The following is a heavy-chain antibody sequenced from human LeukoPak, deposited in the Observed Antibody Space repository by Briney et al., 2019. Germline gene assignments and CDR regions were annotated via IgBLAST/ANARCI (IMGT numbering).Heavy chain of an antibody. CDR1: GFSFSSYG. CDR3: AKERIVVVIEYYFDY. CDR2: ISYDGSNK. D-gene: IGHD3-22*01. V-gene: IGHV3-30*18. J-gene: IGHJ4*02. Sequence: HPGGSLRLSCAASGFSFSSYGMRWVRQAPGKGLEWVAAISYDGSNKYYADSVKGRFTISRDNSKNTLYLQMNSLSAEDTAVYYCAKERIVVVIEYYFDYWGQGTLVTVSS.